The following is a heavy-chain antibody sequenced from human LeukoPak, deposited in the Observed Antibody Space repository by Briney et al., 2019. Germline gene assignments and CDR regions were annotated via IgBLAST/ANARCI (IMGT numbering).Heavy chain of an antibody. CDR3: ARECLSGICPYNNMDV. V-gene: IGHV4-59*12. J-gene: IGHJ6*02. Sequence: SETLSLTCTVSGGSINSFFWSWIRQPPGKGLDWIGYIYHSGSTNYNPSLKSRVTISVDTSRNQFSLKLNSVTAADTAVYYCARECLSGICPYNNMDVWGQGTTVTVSS. CDR2: IYHSGST. D-gene: IGHD3-9*01. CDR1: GGSINSFF.